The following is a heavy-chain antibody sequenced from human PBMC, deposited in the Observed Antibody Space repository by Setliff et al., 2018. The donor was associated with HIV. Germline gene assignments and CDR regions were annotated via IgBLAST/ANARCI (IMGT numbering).Heavy chain of an antibody. V-gene: IGHV3-7*05. J-gene: IGHJ4*02. CDR3: ATDCAVVGGTGSLDS. D-gene: IGHD1-26*01. CDR1: GFTFSTYW. Sequence: GGSLRLSCAASGFTFSTYWMSWVRQAPGKGLEWVANIKQDGSEKNYMDSAKGRFTISRDNAKNSLYLQMNSLRVEDTAVYYCATDCAVVGGTGSLDSWGQGTLVTVS. CDR2: IKQDGSEK.